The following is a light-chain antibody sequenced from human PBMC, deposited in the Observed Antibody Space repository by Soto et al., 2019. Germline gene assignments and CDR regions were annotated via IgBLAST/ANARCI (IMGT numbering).Light chain of an antibody. CDR1: QSVPRNY. J-gene: IGKJ1*01. Sequence: IVLTQSPGTMYLSPGERASLSCWASQSVPRNYLAWYQQKSGQAPRLLISGASSRATVIPDRFSGSGSGTYFTLTINRLEPEDFAVYYCQQYGSSPQTFGQGTKVEIE. CDR2: GAS. CDR3: QQYGSSPQT. V-gene: IGKV3-20*01.